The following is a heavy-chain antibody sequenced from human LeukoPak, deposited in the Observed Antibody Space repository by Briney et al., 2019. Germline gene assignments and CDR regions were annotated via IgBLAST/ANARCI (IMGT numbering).Heavy chain of an antibody. CDR2: INPNSGGT. V-gene: IGHV1-2*06. CDR3: ASPRGYGSGSYYNS. D-gene: IGHD3-10*01. CDR1: GYTFTGYY. J-gene: IGHJ4*02. Sequence: ASVKVSXKASGYTFTGYYMHWVRQAPGQGLEWMGRINPNSGGTNYAQKFQGRVTMTRDTSISTAYMELSRLRSDDTAVYYCASPRGYGSGSYYNSWGQGTLVTVSS.